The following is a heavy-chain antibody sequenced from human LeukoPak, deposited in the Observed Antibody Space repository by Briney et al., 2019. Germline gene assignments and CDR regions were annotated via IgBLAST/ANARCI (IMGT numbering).Heavy chain of an antibody. D-gene: IGHD2-21*02. CDR1: GFTFSSYA. V-gene: IGHV3-23*01. CDR2: ISGSGGST. J-gene: IGHJ4*02. Sequence: GGSLRLSCAASGFTFSSYAMSWVRQAPGKGLEWVSAISGSGGSTYYADSVKGRFTISRDNSKNTLYLQMNSLRAEDTAVYYCAKAKIVVVTAIQHFDYWGQGTLVTVSS. CDR3: AKAKIVVVTAIQHFDY.